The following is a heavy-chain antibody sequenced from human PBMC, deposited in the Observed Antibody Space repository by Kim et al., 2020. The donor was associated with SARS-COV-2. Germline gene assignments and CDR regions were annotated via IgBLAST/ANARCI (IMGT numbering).Heavy chain of an antibody. Sequence: GGSLRLSCAASGFTFSSCAIHWVRQAPGKGLEWVAVISYDGSNKNYADSVKGRCTISRDNSKNTLYLQMNSLRAEDTALYYCARDTRSRLRGLTDS. D-gene: IGHD3-10*01. CDR2: ISYDGSNK. J-gene: IGHJ5*01. CDR3: ARDTRSRLRGLTDS. CDR1: GFTFSSCA. V-gene: IGHV3-30-3*01.